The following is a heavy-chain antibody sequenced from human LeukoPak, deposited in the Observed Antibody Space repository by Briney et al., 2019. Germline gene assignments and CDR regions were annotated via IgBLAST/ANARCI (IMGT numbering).Heavy chain of an antibody. CDR3: ARYYCSGTTCYSTNWFDT. CDR1: GGSFSGYY. CDR2: INHSGST. J-gene: IGHJ5*02. V-gene: IGHV4-34*10. Sequence: SETLSLTCAVYGGSFSGYYWSWIRQPPGKGLEWIGEINHSGSTNYNPSLTSRVTMSVDTSQNQFSLKLSSVTAADTAVYFCARYYCSGTTCYSTNWFDTWGQGTLVTVSS. D-gene: IGHD2-2*01.